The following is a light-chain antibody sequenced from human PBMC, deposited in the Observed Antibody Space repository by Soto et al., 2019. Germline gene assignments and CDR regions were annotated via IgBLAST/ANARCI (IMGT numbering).Light chain of an antibody. Sequence: QSALTQPASVSGSTGQWITISYTGTGSDIGGYNYVSWYQQHPGKVPKLIIFEVTTRPSGIYDRFSCSKSGNTASLTISGLQAEDEADYYCISFTSTSTGLVGRGTKV. J-gene: IGLJ1*01. CDR2: EVT. CDR3: ISFTSTSTGL. CDR1: GSDIGGYNY. V-gene: IGLV2-14*01.